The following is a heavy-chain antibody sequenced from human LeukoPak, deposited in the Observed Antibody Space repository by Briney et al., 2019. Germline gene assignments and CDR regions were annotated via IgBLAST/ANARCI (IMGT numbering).Heavy chain of an antibody. Sequence: GGSLRLSCTASGFTFSNYYMSWIRQAPGKGLESVAFMSSSGAAIYYADSVKGRFTISRDNAKNSLFLQMNSLRGDDTAVYFCARDLVKHYFGSATYDYWGQGTLVTVSS. V-gene: IGHV3-11*01. CDR1: GFTFSNYY. CDR2: MSSSGAAI. D-gene: IGHD3-9*01. CDR3: ARDLVKHYFGSATYDY. J-gene: IGHJ4*02.